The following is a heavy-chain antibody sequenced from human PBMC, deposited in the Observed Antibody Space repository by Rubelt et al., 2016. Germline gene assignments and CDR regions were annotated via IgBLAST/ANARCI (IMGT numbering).Heavy chain of an antibody. V-gene: IGHV3-33*01. CDR3: ARDSDGYES. Sequence: QAPGKGLEWVAVVRFDGTRTYYADSVRGRFTMSRDNSRSTLYLQMNSLRAEDTAIYYCARDSDGYESWGQGSLVIVSS. CDR2: VRFDGTRT. J-gene: IGHJ5*02. D-gene: IGHD2-2*03.